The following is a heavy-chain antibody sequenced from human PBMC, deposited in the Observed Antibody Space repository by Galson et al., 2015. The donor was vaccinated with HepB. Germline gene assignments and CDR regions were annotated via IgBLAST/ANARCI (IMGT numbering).Heavy chain of an antibody. CDR1: GFTFTGYW. D-gene: IGHD2-15*01. J-gene: IGHJ3*01. Sequence: SLRLSCAASGFTFTGYWIHWVRQAPGKGLMWVSNINGDGRITNYADFVKGRFIISRNNTKRTVYLEMNSLRAEDTAIYFCTRDKTGGFDVWGRGTMVTVSS. CDR3: TRDKTGGFDV. CDR2: INGDGRIT. V-gene: IGHV3-74*01.